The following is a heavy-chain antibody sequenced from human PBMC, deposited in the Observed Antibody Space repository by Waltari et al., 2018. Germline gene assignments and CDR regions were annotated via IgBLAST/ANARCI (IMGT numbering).Heavy chain of an antibody. J-gene: IGHJ4*02. CDR1: VDSLSPGSY. CDR3: ARLYDGDYVDY. Sequence: PPQEHGPGLVTPSETLSLTCAGYVDSLSPGSYRGWIRQPPGKGLEWIGSIYHSGSTYYNPSLKSRVTISVDTSKNQFSLKLSSVTAADTAVYYCARLYDGDYVDYWGQGTLVTVFS. V-gene: IGHV4-38-2*01. D-gene: IGHD4-17*01. CDR2: IYHSGST.